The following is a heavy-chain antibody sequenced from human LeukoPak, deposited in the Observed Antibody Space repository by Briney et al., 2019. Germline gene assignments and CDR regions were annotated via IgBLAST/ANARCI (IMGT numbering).Heavy chain of an antibody. CDR2: ISGSSGST. CDR1: GFTFSSYA. V-gene: IGHV3-23*01. CDR3: AKVKWELRAFDY. J-gene: IGHJ4*02. D-gene: IGHD1-26*01. Sequence: GGSLRLSCAASGFTFSSYAMRWVRQAPGKGLEWVSAISGSSGSTYYADSVKGRFTISRDNSKNTLYLQMNSLRAEDTAVYYCAKVKWELRAFDYWGQGTLVTVSS.